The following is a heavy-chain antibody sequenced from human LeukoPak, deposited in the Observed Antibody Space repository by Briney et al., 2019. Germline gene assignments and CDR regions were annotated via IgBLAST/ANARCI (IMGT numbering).Heavy chain of an antibody. CDR1: GFIFSSYG. D-gene: IGHD1-1*01. CDR3: AKSEALDDAFDI. V-gene: IGHV3-30*18. J-gene: IGHJ3*02. CDR2: ISYDGSNK. Sequence: GGSLRLSCAASGFIFSSYGMHWVRQAPGKGLEWVAVISYDGSNKYYADSVKGRFTISRDNSKNTLYLQMNSLRAEDTAVYYCAKSEALDDAFDIWGQGTMVTVSS.